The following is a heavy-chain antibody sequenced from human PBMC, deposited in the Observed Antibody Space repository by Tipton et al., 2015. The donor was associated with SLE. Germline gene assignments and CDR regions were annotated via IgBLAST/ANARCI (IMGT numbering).Heavy chain of an antibody. Sequence: LRLSCAVYGGSFSGYYWSWIRQPPGKGLEWIGEINHSGSTNYNPSLKSRVTISVDTSKNQFSLKLSSVTAADAAVYYCARGRGGRGRVGYWGQGPLVTVSS. CDR2: INHSGST. CDR1: GGSFSGYY. V-gene: IGHV4-34*01. J-gene: IGHJ4*02. CDR3: ARGRGGRGRVGY. D-gene: IGHD2-15*01.